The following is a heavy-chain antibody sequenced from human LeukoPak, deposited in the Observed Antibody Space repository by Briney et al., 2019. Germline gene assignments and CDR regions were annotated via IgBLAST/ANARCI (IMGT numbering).Heavy chain of an antibody. CDR1: GFSFSDYY. V-gene: IGHV3-11*06. J-gene: IGHJ4*02. CDR2: NSGSSTYT. CDR3: ARGRYSTSPLDY. Sequence: GGSLRLSCAASGFSFSDYYMSWIRQAPGKGLEWISYNSGSSTYTNYADSVKGRFTISRDNAKNSLYLQMSSLRAEDTAVYYCARGRYSTSPLDYWGQGTLVTVSS. D-gene: IGHD6-6*01.